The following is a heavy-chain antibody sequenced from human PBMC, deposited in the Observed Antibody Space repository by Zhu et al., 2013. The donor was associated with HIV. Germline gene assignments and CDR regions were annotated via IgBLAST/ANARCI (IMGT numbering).Heavy chain of an antibody. CDR1: GYSFTGYY. J-gene: IGHJ5*02. V-gene: IGHV1-2*02. Sequence: QVQMVQSGAEVKKPGASVKVSCKASGYSFTGYYMHWVRQAPGQGLEWMGWINPKSGGTNYVQKFQGRVTMTRDTSISTAYMELSRLRSDDTAVYYCARESHFIGYCSSTTCPNWFDPGAREPWSPSPQ. CDR2: INPKSGGT. D-gene: IGHD2-2*01. CDR3: ARESHFIGYCSSTTCPNWFDP.